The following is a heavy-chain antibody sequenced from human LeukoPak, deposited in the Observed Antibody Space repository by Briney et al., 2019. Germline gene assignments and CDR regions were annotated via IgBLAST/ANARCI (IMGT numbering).Heavy chain of an antibody. Sequence: SGTLSLTCAVSGGSISSGGYSWSWIRQPPGKGLEWIGYIYHSGSTYYNPSLKSRVTISVDRSKNQFSLKLSSVTAADTAVYYCARQTVSSGYYTLFDYWGQGTLVTVSS. CDR2: IYHSGST. V-gene: IGHV4-30-2*01. J-gene: IGHJ4*02. CDR3: ARQTVSSGYYTLFDY. CDR1: GGSISSGGYS. D-gene: IGHD3-22*01.